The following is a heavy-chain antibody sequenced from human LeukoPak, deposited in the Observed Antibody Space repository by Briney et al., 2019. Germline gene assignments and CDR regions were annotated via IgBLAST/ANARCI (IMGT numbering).Heavy chain of an antibody. CDR1: EFTFEDYA. D-gene: IGHD6-13*01. Sequence: PGGSLRLSCAASEFTFEDYAMHWVRQAPGKGLEWVSGITWNSGSIGYADSVKGRFTISRDNAKNSLYLQMSSLRAEDTAFYYCAKDIHSSSFHWFDTWGQGTLVTVSS. CDR2: ITWNSGSI. J-gene: IGHJ5*02. V-gene: IGHV3-9*01. CDR3: AKDIHSSSFHWFDT.